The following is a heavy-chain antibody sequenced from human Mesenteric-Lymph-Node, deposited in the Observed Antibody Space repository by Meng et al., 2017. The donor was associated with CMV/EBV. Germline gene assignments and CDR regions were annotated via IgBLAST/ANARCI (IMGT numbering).Heavy chain of an antibody. CDR1: GFTFRDYW. CDR3: ARDSRYKIDS. D-gene: IGHD1-1*01. V-gene: IGHV3-74*01. CDR2: IISDGSSA. J-gene: IGHJ4*02. Sequence: LSCAASGFTFRDYWMHWVRQAPGKGLQWVSRIISDGSSASYADSVKGRFTMSRDNAKNTLYLQMNSLRAEDTAVYFCARDSRYKIDSWGQGTLVTVSS.